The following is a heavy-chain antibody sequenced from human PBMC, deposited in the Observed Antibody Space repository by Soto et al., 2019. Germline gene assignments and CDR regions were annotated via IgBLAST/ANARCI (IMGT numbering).Heavy chain of an antibody. CDR1: GYTFTSYY. CDR3: AIYCSSTSCLYSPFDI. D-gene: IGHD2-2*01. Sequence: RASVKVSCKASGYTFTSYYMHWVRQAPGQGLEWMGIINPSGGSTSYAQKFQGRVTMTRDTSTSTVYMELSSLRSEDTVVYYCAIYCSSTSCLYSPFDIWGQGTMVTVSS. V-gene: IGHV1-46*01. J-gene: IGHJ3*02. CDR2: INPSGGST.